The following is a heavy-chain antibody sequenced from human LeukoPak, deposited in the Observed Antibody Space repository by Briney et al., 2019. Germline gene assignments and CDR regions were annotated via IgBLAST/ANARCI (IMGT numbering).Heavy chain of an antibody. Sequence: GGSLRLSCAASGFTFNTFNMNWVRQAPGKGLEWVSSITSGGYYIYYADSVKGRFTTSRDNAKNSLSLQLNSLRVEDTAVYYCARGHYDVLAASYKWTPDYWGQGTLVTVSS. V-gene: IGHV3-21*01. CDR1: GFTFNTFN. CDR3: ARGHYDVLAASYKWTPDY. J-gene: IGHJ4*02. CDR2: ITSGGYYI. D-gene: IGHD3-9*01.